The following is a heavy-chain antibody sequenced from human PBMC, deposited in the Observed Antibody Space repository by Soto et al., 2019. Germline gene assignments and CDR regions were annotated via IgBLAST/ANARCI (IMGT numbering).Heavy chain of an antibody. Sequence: QVQLVESGGGVVQPGRSLRLSCAASGFTFSSYGMHWVRQAPGKGLEWVAVISYDGSNKYYADSVKGRFTISRDNSKNTLYLQMNSLRAEDTAVYYCAKEARSYDSSGGDYYGMDVWGQGTTVTVSS. J-gene: IGHJ6*02. CDR3: AKEARSYDSSGGDYYGMDV. D-gene: IGHD3-22*01. V-gene: IGHV3-30*18. CDR1: GFTFSSYG. CDR2: ISYDGSNK.